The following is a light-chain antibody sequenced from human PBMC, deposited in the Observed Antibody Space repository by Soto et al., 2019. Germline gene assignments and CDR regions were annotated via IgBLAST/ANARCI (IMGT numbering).Light chain of an antibody. CDR3: QQYHSHPIT. CDR2: WAS. Sequence: DFVMTQYPDSLAVSLGESATINCKASQSVLSNSDNQNYLAWFQQKSGQPPKLLIYWASTRQSGVPDRFSGSGSATDFTLTICSLQAEAVAVYYCQQYHSHPITFRLGTRLEIK. J-gene: IGKJ5*01. CDR1: QSVLSNSDNQNY. V-gene: IGKV4-1*01.